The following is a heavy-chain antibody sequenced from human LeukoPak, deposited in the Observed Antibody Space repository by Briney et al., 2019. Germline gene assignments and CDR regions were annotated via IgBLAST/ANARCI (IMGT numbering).Heavy chain of an antibody. CDR3: ARLRPTATYYFDY. CDR2: ISSASTAI. CDR1: GFTFSTYS. J-gene: IGHJ4*02. D-gene: IGHD6-25*01. V-gene: IGHV3-21*01. Sequence: PGGSLRLSCAASGFTFSTYSMNWVRQAPGKGLEWVSSISSASTAIYYADSVKGRFTVSRDNAKNSLYLQLGSLRAEDTAVYYCARLRPTATYYFDYWGQGILVTASS.